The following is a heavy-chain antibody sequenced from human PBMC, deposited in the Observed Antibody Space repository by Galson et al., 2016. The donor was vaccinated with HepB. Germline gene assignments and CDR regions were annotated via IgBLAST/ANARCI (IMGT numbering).Heavy chain of an antibody. J-gene: IGHJ4*02. CDR2: ISDDGTTR. CDR3: VRDLYYFDRRGLNY. D-gene: IGHD3-22*01. Sequence: SLRLSCAASGFTFSNYEMNWVRQAPGKGLEWVAYISDDGTTRCYAASVKGRFTISRDNAKNSLFLQMNSMRVEDTGIYYCVRDLYYFDRRGLNYWGQGSLVTVSS. CDR1: GFTFSNYE. V-gene: IGHV3-48*03.